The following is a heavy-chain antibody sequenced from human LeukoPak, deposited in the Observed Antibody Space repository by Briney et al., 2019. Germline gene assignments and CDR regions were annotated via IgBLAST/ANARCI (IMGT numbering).Heavy chain of an antibody. CDR3: ARPDIVVVPAAMDYYYGMEF. J-gene: IGHJ6*02. D-gene: IGHD2-2*01. CDR1: GGTFSSYD. CDR2: IIPIFGTA. Sequence: SVKVACKAYGGTFSSYDISWVRQAPGQGLEWMGGIIPIFGTANYAPKFQGRVTITADESTSTAYMELSSLRSEDTAVYYCARPDIVVVPAAMDYYYGMEFWGQGTTVTVSS. V-gene: IGHV1-69*13.